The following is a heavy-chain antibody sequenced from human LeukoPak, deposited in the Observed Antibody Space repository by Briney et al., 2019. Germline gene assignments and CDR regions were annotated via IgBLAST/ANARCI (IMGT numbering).Heavy chain of an antibody. V-gene: IGHV3-20*04. CDR2: INWHGGST. J-gene: IGHJ4*02. D-gene: IGHD4-11*01. CDR3: ARANYSPYYFDY. CDR1: GFTFEDYG. Sequence: RPGGSLRLSCVASGFTFEDYGMSWVRQSAGKGLEWVSSINWHGGSTHYAESVKGRFTISRDNAKNSLFLQMNSLRAEHKALYYCARANYSPYYFDYWGQGTLVTVSS.